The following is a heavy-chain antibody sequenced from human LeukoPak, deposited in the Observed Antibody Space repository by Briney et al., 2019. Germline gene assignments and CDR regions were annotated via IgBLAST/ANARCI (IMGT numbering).Heavy chain of an antibody. Sequence: GGSLRLSCAAAGFTFSSYAMSWDRHAPGKGLEWVSAISGSGGNTYSADSVKGRFTISRDNSKNKLYLQMNSLRDEDTAVYYCAKDRGRSLQNDYFVYWGQGTLVIVSS. CDR3: AKDRGRSLQNDYFVY. CDR1: GFTFSSYA. J-gene: IGHJ4*02. D-gene: IGHD5-24*01. V-gene: IGHV3-23*01. CDR2: ISGSGGNT.